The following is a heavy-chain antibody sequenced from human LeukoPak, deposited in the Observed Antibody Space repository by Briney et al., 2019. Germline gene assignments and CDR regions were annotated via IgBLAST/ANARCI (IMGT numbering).Heavy chain of an antibody. Sequence: SQTLSLTCTVSGGSISSGGYFWSWIRQPPGKGLEWIGYIYSSGSTNYNPSLKSRVTILRYTSKNQFSLKLTSVTAADTAVYYCARGSAILTYWGQRTLVTVST. D-gene: IGHD3-9*01. CDR3: ARGSAILTY. CDR2: IYSSGST. V-gene: IGHV4-61*08. CDR1: GGSISSGGYF. J-gene: IGHJ4*02.